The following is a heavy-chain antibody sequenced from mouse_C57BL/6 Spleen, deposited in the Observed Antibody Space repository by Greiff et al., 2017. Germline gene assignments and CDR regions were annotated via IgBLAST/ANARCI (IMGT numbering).Heavy chain of an antibody. Sequence: QVQLQQPGAELVKPGASVTLSCKASGYTFPSYWMHWVKQRPGQGLEWMGMIHPNGGSTNYNEKLQSQATLTVDKASRQAYMQRSSLTAEDSAVYSCARRDPPNPFACWGQGTLVTVSA. CDR2: IHPNGGST. CDR1: GYTFPSYW. J-gene: IGHJ3*01. CDR3: ARRDPPNPFAC. V-gene: IGHV1-64*01. D-gene: IGHD3-3*01.